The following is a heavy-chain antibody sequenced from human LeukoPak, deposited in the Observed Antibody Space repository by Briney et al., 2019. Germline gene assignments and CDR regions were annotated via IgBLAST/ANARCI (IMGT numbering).Heavy chain of an antibody. J-gene: IGHJ4*02. Sequence: GGSLRLSCAVSGFTVSSNYMSWVRQAPGKGLEWVSIIYSGGSTDYADSVKGRFTISRDNAKNTLYLQMNSLRAEDTAVYYCARDPSHSSGWYDYWGQGTLVTVSS. CDR2: IYSGGST. D-gene: IGHD6-19*01. CDR3: ARDPSHSSGWYDY. CDR1: GFTVSSNY. V-gene: IGHV3-53*01.